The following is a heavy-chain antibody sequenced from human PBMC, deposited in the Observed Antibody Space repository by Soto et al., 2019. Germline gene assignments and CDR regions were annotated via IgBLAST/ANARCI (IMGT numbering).Heavy chain of an antibody. Sequence: PGGSLRLSCAASGLTFSNYAMNWVRQAPGKGLEWVSVISDTGGSAFYADSVKGRFTISRDNSKNTLYLQMNSLRAEDTAIYYCVKEGPGWHSPGFFDFWGRGTMVTVSS. CDR2: ISDTGGSA. V-gene: IGHV3-23*01. CDR1: GLTFSNYA. J-gene: IGHJ3*01. D-gene: IGHD6-19*01. CDR3: VKEGPGWHSPGFFDF.